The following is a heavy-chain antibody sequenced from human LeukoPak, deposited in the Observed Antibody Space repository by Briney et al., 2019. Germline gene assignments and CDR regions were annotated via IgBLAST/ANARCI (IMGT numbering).Heavy chain of an antibody. CDR3: ARDLDD. Sequence: PGGSLRLSCAASGFTVSSSYMNWVRQAPGKGLEWVSLIYTGGSTYYADSVKGRFTISRDNSKNTFYLQMNSLRAEDTAVYYCARDLDDWDQGTLVTVSS. CDR2: IYTGGST. J-gene: IGHJ4*02. CDR1: GFTVSSSY. V-gene: IGHV3-66*01.